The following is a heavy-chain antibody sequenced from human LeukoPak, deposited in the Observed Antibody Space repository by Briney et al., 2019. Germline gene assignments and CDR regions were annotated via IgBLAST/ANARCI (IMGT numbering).Heavy chain of an antibody. CDR1: GFTFSSYA. D-gene: IGHD3-22*01. V-gene: IGHV3-30-3*01. CDR3: ARSITFPTYYYDSSGYYLGAFDI. Sequence: GRSLRLSCAASGFTFSSYAMHWVRQAPGKGLEWVAVISYDGSNKYYADSVKGRFTISRDNSKNTLYLQMNSLRAEDTAVYYCARSITFPTYYYDSSGYYLGAFDIWGQGTMVTVSS. J-gene: IGHJ3*02. CDR2: ISYDGSNK.